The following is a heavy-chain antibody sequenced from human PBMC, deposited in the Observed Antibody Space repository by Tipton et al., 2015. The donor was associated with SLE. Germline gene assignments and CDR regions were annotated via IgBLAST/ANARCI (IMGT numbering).Heavy chain of an antibody. D-gene: IGHD3-10*01. V-gene: IGHV3-30*02. J-gene: IGHJ4*02. CDR2: IRYDGSNK. CDR3: ARDWHYFGTGTYQSGSFDY. CDR1: GFTFSSYG. Sequence: GSLRLSCAASGFTFSSYGMHWVRQAPGKGLEWVAFIRYDGSNKYYADSVKGRFTISRDNSKNTLYLQMDSLRAEDTALYYCARDWHYFGTGTYQSGSFDYWGQGTLVTVSS.